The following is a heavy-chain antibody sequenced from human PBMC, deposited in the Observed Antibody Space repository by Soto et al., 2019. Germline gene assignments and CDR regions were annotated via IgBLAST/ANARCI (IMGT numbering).Heavy chain of an antibody. CDR2: IIPIFGTA. CDR3: ARDLVDTAPRAAPGYYYGMDV. D-gene: IGHD5-18*01. CDR1: GGTISSYA. J-gene: IGHJ6*02. Sequence: SVKVSCKASGGTISSYAISCVRQTPGQGLEWMGGIIPIFGTANYAQKFQGRVTITADESTSTAYMELSSLRSEDTAVYYCARDLVDTAPRAAPGYYYGMDVWGQGTTVTVSS. V-gene: IGHV1-69*13.